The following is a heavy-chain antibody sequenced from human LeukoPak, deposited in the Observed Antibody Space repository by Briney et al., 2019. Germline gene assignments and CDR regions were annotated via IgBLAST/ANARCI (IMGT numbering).Heavy chain of an antibody. CDR2: ITGDGRT. Sequence: PGGSLRLSCAASGXTFDDYALHWIRQAPGKGLELVSLITGDGRTYYADSVKGRFTISRDNSKRSLYLQMNSLRTEDTALYFCGKAKYSASKDSDYWGQGALVTVSS. D-gene: IGHD5-18*01. J-gene: IGHJ4*02. CDR3: GKAKYSASKDSDY. V-gene: IGHV3-43*02. CDR1: GXTFDDYA.